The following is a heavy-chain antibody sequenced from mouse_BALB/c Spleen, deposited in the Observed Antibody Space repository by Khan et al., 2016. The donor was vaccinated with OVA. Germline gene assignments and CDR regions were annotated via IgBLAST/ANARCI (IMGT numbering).Heavy chain of an antibody. CDR3: TGGRAY. V-gene: IGHV3-2*02. Sequence: EVKLLESGPGLVKPSQSLSLTCTVTGYSITSDYALNWIRPFPGNKLEWMGYISYSGSISYTPSLKSRISITRDTSKNQFFLQLSAVTTVDTGTYDCTGGRAYWGQGTLVTVSA. J-gene: IGHJ3*01. CDR1: GYSITSDYA. D-gene: IGHD3-3*01. CDR2: ISYSGSI.